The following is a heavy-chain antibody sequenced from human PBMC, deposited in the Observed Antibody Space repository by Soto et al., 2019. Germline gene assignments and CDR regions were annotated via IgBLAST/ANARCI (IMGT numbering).Heavy chain of an antibody. V-gene: IGHV4-31*03. CDR1: VGCSSSGGYY. CDR2: NYYSGIT. J-gene: IGHJ6*02. Sequence: SETLSLTCTVSVGCSSSGGYYWTWIRQHPRKGLEWIGYNYYSGITYYNPSLKSRVTISLDTSKNQLSLKLSSVTAADTAVYYCARGSSIAGLYYGMDVWGQGTTVT. D-gene: IGHD6-6*01. CDR3: ARGSSIAGLYYGMDV.